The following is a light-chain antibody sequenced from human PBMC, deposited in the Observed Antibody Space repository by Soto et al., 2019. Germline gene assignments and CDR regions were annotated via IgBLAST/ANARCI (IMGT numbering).Light chain of an antibody. CDR1: SSDVGGYNY. Sequence: QSALTQPTSGSGSPGESITISCTGTSSDVGGYNYVSWYQHHPGKAPKLMICDVSDRPSGVSNRFSGSKSGNTASLTISGLQAEDEADYYCSSYTSSSTPWVFGTGTKVTVL. CDR2: DVS. V-gene: IGLV2-14*03. J-gene: IGLJ1*01. CDR3: SSYTSSSTPWV.